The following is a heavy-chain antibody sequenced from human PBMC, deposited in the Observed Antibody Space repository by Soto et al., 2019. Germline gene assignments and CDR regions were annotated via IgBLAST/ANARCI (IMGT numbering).Heavy chain of an antibody. D-gene: IGHD1-1*01. V-gene: IGHV1-18*01. CDR2: MGAHSGHT. CDR1: GYNFTRFG. J-gene: IGHJ6*02. Sequence: QFQLVQSGAEVKKPGASVKFSCKASGYNFTRFGISWVRQAPGHGLEWRGWMGAHSGHTRQAQKFQGRLIMTTDASNNTAYNVLRSRTSDDTAVYYCGREGHQLAQEDYYQFNGMDVWGQGTTVIVSS. CDR3: GREGHQLAQEDYYQFNGMDV.